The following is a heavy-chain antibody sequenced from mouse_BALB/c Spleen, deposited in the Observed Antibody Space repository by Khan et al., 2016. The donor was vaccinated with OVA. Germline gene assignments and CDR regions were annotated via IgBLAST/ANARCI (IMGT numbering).Heavy chain of an antibody. CDR2: TNPTNGRT. CDR1: RYTFTSYW. CDR3: ARIKKIVATYFDY. V-gene: IGHV1S81*02. J-gene: IGHJ2*01. Sequence: QVQLQQPGAELVKAGASVKMSCKASRYTFTSYWMHWVKQRLGQGLEWFAATNPTNGRTYYNEKFKSKATLTVDKYSSTAYMLLSGPTFEDSAVYYCARIKKIVATYFDYWGQGTTLTVPA. D-gene: IGHD1-1*01.